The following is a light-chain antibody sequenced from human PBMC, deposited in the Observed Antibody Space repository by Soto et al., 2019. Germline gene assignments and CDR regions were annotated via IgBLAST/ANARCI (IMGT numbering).Light chain of an antibody. CDR3: QQLHSYPFT. Sequence: IQLTQSPSSLSASVGDRVTITCRASQGVSSSLAWYHQQPGKAPKLLIYAATTLQSGVPSRFSGSGSGTDFTLTINSLQPEDFATYYCQQLHSYPFTFGQGTRLEI. V-gene: IGKV1-9*01. CDR1: QGVSSS. J-gene: IGKJ5*01. CDR2: AAT.